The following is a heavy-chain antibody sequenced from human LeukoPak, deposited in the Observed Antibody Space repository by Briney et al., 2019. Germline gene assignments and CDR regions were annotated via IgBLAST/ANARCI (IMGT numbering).Heavy chain of an antibody. CDR2: INKDGSEK. Sequence: GGSLRLSCVVSGLTFSGYWMRWVRQAPGKGLEWVAAINKDGSEKRYVDSVEGRFTISRDNARNSVYLQMTSLGAEDTAVYYCATYTQHFGAPGGADYWGLGTLVTVSS. CDR3: ATYTQHFGAPGGADY. J-gene: IGHJ4*02. CDR1: GLTFSGYW. V-gene: IGHV3-7*03. D-gene: IGHD2-8*02.